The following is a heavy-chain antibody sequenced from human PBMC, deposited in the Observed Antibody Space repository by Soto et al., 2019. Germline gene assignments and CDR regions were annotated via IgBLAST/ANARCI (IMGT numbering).Heavy chain of an antibody. V-gene: IGHV3-33*01. D-gene: IGHD1-26*01. CDR3: AREGYSGSYSDYYYYYGMDV. Sequence: GGSLRLSCAASGFTFSSYGMHWVRQAPGKGLEWVAVIWYDGSNKYYADSVKGRFTISRDNSKNTLYLQMNSLRAEDTAVYYCAREGYSGSYSDYYYYYGMDVWGQGTTVTVSS. CDR1: GFTFSSYG. CDR2: IWYDGSNK. J-gene: IGHJ6*02.